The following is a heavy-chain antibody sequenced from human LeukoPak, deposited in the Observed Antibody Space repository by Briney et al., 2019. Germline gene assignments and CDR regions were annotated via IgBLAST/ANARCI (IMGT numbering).Heavy chain of an antibody. CDR1: GFTFSSYA. V-gene: IGHV3-23*01. Sequence: PGGSLRLSCAASGFTFSSYAMSWVRQAPGKGLEWVSTISGSGGTTYYADSVKGRFTLSRDNSENTLYLQMNRLRAEDTALYYCAKESSVAGAGLLDYWGQGTLVTVSS. CDR2: ISGSGGTT. J-gene: IGHJ4*02. D-gene: IGHD6-19*01. CDR3: AKESSVAGAGLLDY.